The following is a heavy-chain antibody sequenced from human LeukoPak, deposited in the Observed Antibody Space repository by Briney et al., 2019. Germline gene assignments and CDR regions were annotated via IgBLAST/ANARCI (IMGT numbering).Heavy chain of an antibody. Sequence: PGGSLRVSCAASGFSLSNYWMHWVRQAPGKGLMWVSQISPDGSQTFYADSVKGRFTISRDNAKNTLFLRMDSLRAEDTALYYCVRSLRSADFWGQGTLVTVSS. V-gene: IGHV3-74*01. CDR2: ISPDGSQT. CDR3: VRSLRSADF. J-gene: IGHJ4*02. CDR1: GFSLSNYW.